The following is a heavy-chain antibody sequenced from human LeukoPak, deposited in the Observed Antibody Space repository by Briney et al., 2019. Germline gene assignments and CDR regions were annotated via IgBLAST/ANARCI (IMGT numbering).Heavy chain of an antibody. V-gene: IGHV4-59*01. CDR2: IYYSRST. D-gene: IGHD6-19*01. CDR1: GGSISSYY. Sequence: SETLSLTCTVSGGSISSYYWSWIRQPPGKGLEWIGYIYYSRSTNYNPPLKSRVTISVDTSKSQFSLKLSSVTAADTAVYYCAGNSGWLPNRVDYWGQGTLVTVSS. CDR3: AGNSGWLPNRVDY. J-gene: IGHJ4*02.